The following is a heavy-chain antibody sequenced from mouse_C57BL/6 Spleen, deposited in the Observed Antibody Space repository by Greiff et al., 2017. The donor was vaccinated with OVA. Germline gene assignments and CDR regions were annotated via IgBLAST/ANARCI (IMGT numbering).Heavy chain of an antibody. CDR2: IDPEDGET. J-gene: IGHJ4*01. Sequence: EVQLQESGAELVKPGASVKLSCTASGFNIKDYYMHWVKQRPEQGLEWIGRIDPEDGETKYAPKFKGKATLTADTSSNTAYMHLSSLTSEDTAVYYCARSYGSSCYAMDYWGQGTAVTVSS. CDR1: GFNIKDYY. CDR3: ARSYGSSCYAMDY. V-gene: IGHV14-2*01. D-gene: IGHD1-1*01.